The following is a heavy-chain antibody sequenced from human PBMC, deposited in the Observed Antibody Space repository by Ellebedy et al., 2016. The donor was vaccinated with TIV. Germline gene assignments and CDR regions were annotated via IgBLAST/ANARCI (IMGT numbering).Heavy chain of an antibody. V-gene: IGHV1-24*01. CDR3: ATDLRYCSNDVCFKRYDAFDI. D-gene: IGHD2-8*01. J-gene: IGHJ3*02. CDR2: FDPEDGET. CDR1: GYTLTELS. Sequence: AASVKVSCKDSGYTLTELSMHWVRQAPGKGLEWMGGFDPEDGETIYAQKFQGRVTMTEDTSTDTAYMELSSLRSEDTAVYYCATDLRYCSNDVCFKRYDAFDIWGQGTMVTVSS.